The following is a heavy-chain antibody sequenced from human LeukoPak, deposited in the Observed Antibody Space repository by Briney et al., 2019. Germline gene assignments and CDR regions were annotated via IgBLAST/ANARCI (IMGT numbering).Heavy chain of an antibody. CDR2: ISYDGSNK. CDR3: AREFYGSGSPFDY. J-gene: IGHJ4*02. CDR1: GFTFSSYA. D-gene: IGHD3-10*01. Sequence: GGALRLSCAASGFTFSSYAMHWVRQAPGKGLERVAVISYDGSNKYYAASVKGRFTISRDNSKNTLYLQMDNLRAEDTTVYYCAREFYGSGSPFDYWGQGTLVTVSS. V-gene: IGHV3-30*04.